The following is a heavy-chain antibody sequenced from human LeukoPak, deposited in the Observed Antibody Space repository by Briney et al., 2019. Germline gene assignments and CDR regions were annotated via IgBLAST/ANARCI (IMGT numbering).Heavy chain of an antibody. CDR3: ARGDY. CDR2: MNPHSGNT. J-gene: IGHJ4*02. CDR1: GYTFIDYY. Sequence: ASVKVSCKASGYTFIDYYIHWMRQAPGQGLEWMGWMNPHSGNTGYAQNLQDRVTLTRDTSISTAFMELRSLRSEDTAMYYCARGDYWGQGTLVTVSS. V-gene: IGHV1-8*02.